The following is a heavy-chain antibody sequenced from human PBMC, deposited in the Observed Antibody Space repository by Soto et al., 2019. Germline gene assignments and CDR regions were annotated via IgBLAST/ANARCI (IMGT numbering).Heavy chain of an antibody. Sequence: GGSLRLSCAASGFTFSTFAMSWVRQAPGKGLEWVSAISASGGSTYYADSVKGRFTISRDNSNNTLYLQMNSLRVEDTAVYYCAKDPRVSFDPWGQGTLVTVS. J-gene: IGHJ5*02. CDR1: GFTFSTFA. V-gene: IGHV3-23*01. CDR2: ISASGGST. CDR3: AKDPRVSFDP.